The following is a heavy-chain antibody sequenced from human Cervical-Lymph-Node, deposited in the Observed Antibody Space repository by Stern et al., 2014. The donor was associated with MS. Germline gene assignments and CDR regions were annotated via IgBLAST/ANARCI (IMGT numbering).Heavy chain of an antibody. CDR2: ISSDGSKA. CDR1: GFNFSSYA. CDR3: ARDLLWFGEFDWGAMDV. V-gene: IGHV3-30-3*01. D-gene: IGHD3-10*01. Sequence: VQLVESGGGVVQPGRSLRLSCAATGFNFSSYAMQWVRQAPGKGLEWVAVISSDGSKAYYADSVKGRFTISRDNSKKTLFLQMNSLRLEDTADYYCARDLLWFGEFDWGAMDVWGHGTTVTVSS. J-gene: IGHJ6*02.